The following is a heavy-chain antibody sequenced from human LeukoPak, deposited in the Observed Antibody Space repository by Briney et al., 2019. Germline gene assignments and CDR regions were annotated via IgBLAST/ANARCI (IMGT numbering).Heavy chain of an antibody. D-gene: IGHD2-2*01. CDR1: GFTFSSFA. Sequence: GRSLRLSCAASGFTFSSFAMHWVRQAPGEGLEWVSAISGSGGSTYYADSVKGRFTVSRDNSKNTLYLQMNSLRAEDTAVYYCAKGVCSSTSCSIDYWGQGTLVTVSS. V-gene: IGHV3-23*01. CDR3: AKGVCSSTSCSIDY. J-gene: IGHJ4*02. CDR2: ISGSGGST.